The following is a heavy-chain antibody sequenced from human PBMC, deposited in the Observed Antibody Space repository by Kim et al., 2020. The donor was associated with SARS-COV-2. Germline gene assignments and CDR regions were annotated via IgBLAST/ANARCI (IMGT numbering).Heavy chain of an antibody. V-gene: IGHV3-33*08. CDR2: IWYDGSNK. CDR1: GFTFSSYG. CDR3: ARDYVVIRGYFQH. J-gene: IGHJ1*01. D-gene: IGHD3-22*01. Sequence: GGSLRLSCAASGFTFSSYGMHWVRQAPGKGLEWVAVIWYDGSNKYYADSVKGRFTISRDNSKNTLYLQMNSLRAEDTAVYYCARDYVVIRGYFQHWGQGTLVTVSS.